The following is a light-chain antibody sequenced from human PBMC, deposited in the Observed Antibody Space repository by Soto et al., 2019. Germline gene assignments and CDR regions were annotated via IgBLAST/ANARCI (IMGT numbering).Light chain of an antibody. CDR3: QQYGSSGT. Sequence: DIVLTQSPGTLSLSPGERATLSCRARPSVSNNYLAWYQQKPGQAPRLLIYGASNRATSIPDRFSGSVSGTDFTLTISRLEPEYCAVYYCQQYGSSGTFGQGTKVEIK. CDR2: GAS. CDR1: PSVSNNY. J-gene: IGKJ1*01. V-gene: IGKV3-20*01.